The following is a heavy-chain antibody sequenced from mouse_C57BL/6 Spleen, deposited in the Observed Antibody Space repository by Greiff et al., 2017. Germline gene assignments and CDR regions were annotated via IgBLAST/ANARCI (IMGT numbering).Heavy chain of an antibody. V-gene: IGHV1-15*01. CDR1: GYTFTDYE. Sequence: VQLQQSGAELVRPGASVTLSCKASGYTFTDYEMHWVKQTPVHGLEWIGAIDPETGGTAYNQKFKGKAILTADKSSSTAYLEIRSLTSEDSAVYYCTRGGYYVYDDGFAYWGQGTLVTVSA. CDR3: TRGGYYVYDDGFAY. D-gene: IGHD2-2*01. J-gene: IGHJ3*01. CDR2: IDPETGGT.